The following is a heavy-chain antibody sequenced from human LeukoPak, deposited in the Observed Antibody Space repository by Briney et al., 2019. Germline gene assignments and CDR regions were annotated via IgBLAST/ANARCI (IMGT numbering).Heavy chain of an antibody. CDR1: GGSISSYY. Sequence: PSETLSLTCTVSGGSISSYYWSWIRKPAAKGLEWIGRIYTSGSTNYNPSLKSRVTISVNTSKNQFSLKLSSVTAADTAVYYCARAAVAGTGSYYWGQGTLVTVSS. CDR3: ARAAVAGTGSYY. CDR2: IYTSGST. V-gene: IGHV4-4*07. D-gene: IGHD6-19*01. J-gene: IGHJ4*02.